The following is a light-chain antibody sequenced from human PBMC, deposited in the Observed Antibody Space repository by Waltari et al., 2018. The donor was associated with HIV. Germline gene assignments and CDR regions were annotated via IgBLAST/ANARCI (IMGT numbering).Light chain of an antibody. CDR2: GNS. CDR3: QSYDRSLSGYVV. V-gene: IGLV1-40*01. J-gene: IGLJ2*01. Sequence: QSLLTQPPSVSGAPGQRVTISCPGSSSNIGAGFDVNWFQQLPGTVPKLLIYGNSNRPSGVPHRFSGSKSGTSASLAITGLQAEDEADYYCQSYDRSLSGYVVFGGGTKLTVL. CDR1: SSNIGAGFD.